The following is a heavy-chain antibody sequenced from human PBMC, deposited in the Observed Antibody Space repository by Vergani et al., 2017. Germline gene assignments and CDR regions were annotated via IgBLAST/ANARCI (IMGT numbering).Heavy chain of an antibody. J-gene: IGHJ4*02. Sequence: VQLVESGGGLVQPGGSLRLSCAASGFTFRRYAMSGVRQATGKGLEWVSSISGSGGSIYYADSVKGRFTISRDNSKNTLYLQMNSLRAEDTAVYYCAKLGTTGDFDYWGQGTLVTVSS. CDR1: GFTFRRYA. V-gene: IGHV3-23*04. CDR2: ISGSGGSI. D-gene: IGHD1-1*01. CDR3: AKLGTTGDFDY.